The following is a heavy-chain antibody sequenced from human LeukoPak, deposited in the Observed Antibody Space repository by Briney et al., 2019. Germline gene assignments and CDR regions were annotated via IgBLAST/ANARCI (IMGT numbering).Heavy chain of an antibody. D-gene: IGHD5-12*01. CDR3: AKGAYDYIEMGYIDY. V-gene: IGHV3-21*04. CDR1: GFTFSSYS. J-gene: IGHJ4*02. Sequence: GGSLRLSCAASGFTFSSYSMNWVRQAPGKGLEWVSSISSSSSYIYYADSVKGRFTISRDNSKNTLFLQMNSLRAEDTALYYCAKGAYDYIEMGYIDYWGQGTLVTVSS. CDR2: ISSSSSYI.